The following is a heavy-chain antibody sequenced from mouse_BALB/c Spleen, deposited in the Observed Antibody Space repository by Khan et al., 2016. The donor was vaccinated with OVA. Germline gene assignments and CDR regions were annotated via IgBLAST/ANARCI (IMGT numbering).Heavy chain of an antibody. CDR1: GFSLTNYG. V-gene: IGHV2-6-1*01. Sequence: QVQLKQSGPGLVAPSQSLSITCTISGFSLTNYGVHWVRQPPGKGLEWLVVIWSDGSTTDNSAHKSRLTISKDNPKSQVFLKMNSLQTDDTAVYFCARQPYYHYNIMDYWGQGTSVTVSS. D-gene: IGHD2-10*01. CDR2: IWSDGST. CDR3: ARQPYYHYNIMDY. J-gene: IGHJ4*01.